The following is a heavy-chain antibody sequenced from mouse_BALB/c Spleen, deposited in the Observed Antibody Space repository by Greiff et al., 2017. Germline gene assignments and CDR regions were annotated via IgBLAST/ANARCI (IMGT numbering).Heavy chain of an antibody. CDR2: ISSGSSTI. D-gene: IGHD4-1*01. Sequence: EVMLVESGGGLVQPGGSRKLSCAASGFTFSSFGMHWVRQAPEKGLEWVAYISSGSSTIYYADTVKGRFTISRDNPKNTLFLQMTSLRSEDTAMYYCARLDWEDAMDYWGQGTSVTVSS. CDR1: GFTFSSFG. J-gene: IGHJ4*01. V-gene: IGHV5-17*02. CDR3: ARLDWEDAMDY.